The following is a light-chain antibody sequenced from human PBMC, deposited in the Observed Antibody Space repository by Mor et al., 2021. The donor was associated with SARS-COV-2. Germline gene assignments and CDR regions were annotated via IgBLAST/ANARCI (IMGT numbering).Light chain of an antibody. Sequence: DNYVSWYQHHPDTAPRLIIFNVDHRPSGVSSRFTGSQSGNTASLTISGLQAEDEAEYYCSSYRNDDIVRVFGTGTK. CDR1: DNY. CDR3: SSYRNDDIVRV. J-gene: IGLJ1*01. V-gene: IGLV2-14*03. CDR2: NVD.